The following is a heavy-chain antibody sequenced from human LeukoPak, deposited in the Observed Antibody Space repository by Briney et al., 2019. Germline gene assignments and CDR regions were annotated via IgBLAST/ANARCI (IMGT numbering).Heavy chain of an antibody. CDR2: IYRSGTT. Sequence: SETLSLTCTVSSGSISNYWWSWIRQPAGKGLEWIGRIYRSGTTNYNPSLKSRVTMSVDMSKNQFSLKLSSVTAADTAVYYCARSDYGDYESDYWGQGTLVIVSS. CDR1: SGSISNYW. CDR3: ARSDYGDYESDY. D-gene: IGHD4-17*01. V-gene: IGHV4-4*07. J-gene: IGHJ4*02.